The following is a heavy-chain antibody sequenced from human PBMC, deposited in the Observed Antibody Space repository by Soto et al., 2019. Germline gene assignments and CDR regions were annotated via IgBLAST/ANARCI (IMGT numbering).Heavy chain of an antibody. Sequence: VQLVQSGAEVKKPGASVRVSCKASGYTFTSFGLSWVRQAPGQGPEWMGWISPESDKATYAHKFKGSITMNTATTTANVDMGRRSPGAADAAVYDCTVDLSFISSATVAPDAHWGEG. V-gene: IGHV1-18*01. D-gene: IGHD6-6*01. CDR3: TVDLSFISSATVAPDAH. CDR1: GYTFTSFG. CDR2: ISPESDKA. J-gene: IGHJ1*01.